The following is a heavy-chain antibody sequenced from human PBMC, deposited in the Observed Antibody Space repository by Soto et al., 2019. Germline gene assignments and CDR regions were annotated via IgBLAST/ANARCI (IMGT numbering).Heavy chain of an antibody. V-gene: IGHV1-8*01. CDR2: MNPSTGST. J-gene: IGHJ4*02. CDR3: ARGRLVAGTVDY. Sequence: QVQLVQSGAEVKKPGASVKVSCKASGYTFTSYDIKWVRQATGQGLEWMGWMNPSTGSTGFAQKFQGRVTMISNTSISTAYLALSSLTSEDTAVYYCARGRLVAGTVDYWGQGTLVTVSS. CDR1: GYTFTSYD. D-gene: IGHD6-19*01.